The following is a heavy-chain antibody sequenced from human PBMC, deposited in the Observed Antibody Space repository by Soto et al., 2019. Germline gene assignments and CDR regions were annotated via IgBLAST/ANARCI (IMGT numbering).Heavy chain of an antibody. D-gene: IGHD6-13*01. CDR2: ISWNSGRI. Sequence: EVQLVESGGGLVQPGRSLRLSCAASGFTFDDYAMHWVRQAPGKGLEWVSGISWNSGRIGYADSVKGRFTISRDNAKNSLYLQMNSLRAEDMALYYCAKDKGIALNLFDYWGQGTLVTVSS. V-gene: IGHV3-9*03. J-gene: IGHJ4*02. CDR1: GFTFDDYA. CDR3: AKDKGIALNLFDY.